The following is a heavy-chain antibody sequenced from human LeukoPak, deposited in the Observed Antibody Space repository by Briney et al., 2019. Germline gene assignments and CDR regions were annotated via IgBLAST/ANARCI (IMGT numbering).Heavy chain of an antibody. Sequence: SVKVSCKASGGTFSSYAISWVRQAPGQGLEWMGRIIPILGIANYAQKFQGRVTITADKSTSTAYMELSSLRSEDTAVYYCARHLVDCSGGSCSAYYYGMDVWGQGTTVTVSS. CDR2: IIPILGIA. CDR3: ARHLVDCSGGSCSAYYYGMDV. V-gene: IGHV1-69*04. CDR1: GGTFSSYA. J-gene: IGHJ6*02. D-gene: IGHD2-15*01.